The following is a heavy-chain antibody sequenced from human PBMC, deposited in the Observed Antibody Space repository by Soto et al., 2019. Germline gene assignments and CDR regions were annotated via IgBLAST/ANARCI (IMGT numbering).Heavy chain of an antibody. CDR1: GGTFSSYA. CDR3: VRVGSRYGPENWFDP. CDR2: IIPIFGTA. D-gene: IGHD2-15*01. V-gene: IGHV1-69*01. Sequence: QVQLVQSGAEVKKPGSSVKVSCKASGGTFSSYAISWVRQAPGQGLEWMGGIIPIFGTANYAQKFQGRVTITADESTSTAYRELSSLRSEDTAVYYCVRVGSRYGPENWFDPWGQGTLVTVSS. J-gene: IGHJ5*02.